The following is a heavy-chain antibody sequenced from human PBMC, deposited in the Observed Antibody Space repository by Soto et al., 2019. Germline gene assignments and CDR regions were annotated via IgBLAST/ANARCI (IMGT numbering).Heavy chain of an antibody. CDR3: AREPNESFYFDY. Sequence: SVKVSCKASGDTFSNYSNSWVRQAPGQGLEWLGGIVPILGTPSYAQRFQGRVTITADKSTSTAYMELSRLRSEDTAVYYRAREPNESFYFDYWGQGTQGTVSS. J-gene: IGHJ4*02. V-gene: IGHV1-69*08. CDR2: IVPILGTP. CDR1: GDTFSNYS.